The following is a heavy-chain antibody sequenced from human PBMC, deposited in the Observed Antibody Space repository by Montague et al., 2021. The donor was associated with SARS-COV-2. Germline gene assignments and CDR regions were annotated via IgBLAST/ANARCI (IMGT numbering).Heavy chain of an antibody. V-gene: IGHV4-59*13. Sequence: SETLSLTCTVSGGSISSYYWSWIRQPPGKGLQWIGYIYYTGRTNYNPSPKIRVTFSVDTSKNQFSLTLSSVTAADTAVYYCARVIVGCSRDNCYAERGQGALVTVSS. J-gene: IGHJ4*02. CDR2: IYYTGRT. CDR1: GGSISSYY. CDR3: ARVIVGCSRDNCYAE. D-gene: IGHD2-15*01.